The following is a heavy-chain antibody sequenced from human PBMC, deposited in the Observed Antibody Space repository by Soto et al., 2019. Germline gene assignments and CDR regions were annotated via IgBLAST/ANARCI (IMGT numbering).Heavy chain of an antibody. Sequence: GESLKISCKGSGYSFTSYWIGWVRQMPGKGLEWMGIIYPGDSDTRYSPSFQGQVTISADKSISTAYLQWSSLKASDTAMYYCARKVEYYYDSSGYSYYFDYWGQGTLVTVSS. CDR1: GYSFTSYW. CDR3: ARKVEYYYDSSGYSYYFDY. D-gene: IGHD3-22*01. J-gene: IGHJ4*02. V-gene: IGHV5-51*01. CDR2: IYPGDSDT.